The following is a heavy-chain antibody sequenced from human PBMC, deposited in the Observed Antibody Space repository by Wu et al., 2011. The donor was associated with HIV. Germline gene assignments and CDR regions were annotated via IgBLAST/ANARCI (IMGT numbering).Heavy chain of an antibody. D-gene: IGHD1-14*01. CDR3: ARGTLQYKADWLDP. CDR2: INPNSGGT. CDR1: GYTFTGYY. V-gene: IGHV1-2*02. J-gene: IGHJ5*02. Sequence: QVQLVQSGAEVKKPGASVKVSCKASGYTFTGYYMHWVRQAPGQGLEWMGWINPNSGGTNYAQKFQGRVTMTRDTSINTAYMDLTSLTSEDTAVYYCARGTLQYKADWLDPWGQGTLITVLS.